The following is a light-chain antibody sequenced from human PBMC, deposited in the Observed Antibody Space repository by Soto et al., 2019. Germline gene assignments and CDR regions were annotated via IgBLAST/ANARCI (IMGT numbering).Light chain of an antibody. CDR3: SSYAGSNNQV. CDR2: EVS. Sequence: QSALTQPPSASGSPGQSVTISCTGTSSDVGGYNYVSWYQQHPGRAPKLMIYEVSKRPSGVPDRFCGSKSGNTASLTVSGLQTEDEDDYCCSSYAGSNNQVFGTGTKLTVL. V-gene: IGLV2-8*01. CDR1: SSDVGGYNY. J-gene: IGLJ1*01.